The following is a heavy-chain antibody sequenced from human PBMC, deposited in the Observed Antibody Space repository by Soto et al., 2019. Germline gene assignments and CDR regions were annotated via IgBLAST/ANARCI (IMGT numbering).Heavy chain of an antibody. CDR1: GDSVSSNGAC. J-gene: IGHJ6*02. Sequence: PSQTLSLTCVISGDSVSSNGACWNWIRQFPSRGLQWLGRIYYRSKWFHDYAASVESRMAINPDNSRNQLSLQLNYVTPEDTAVYYCARVHCSAGTGLDGLDFWGQGTTVTVSS. CDR2: IYYRSKWFH. CDR3: ARVHCSAGTGLDGLDF. D-gene: IGHD2-15*01. V-gene: IGHV6-1*01.